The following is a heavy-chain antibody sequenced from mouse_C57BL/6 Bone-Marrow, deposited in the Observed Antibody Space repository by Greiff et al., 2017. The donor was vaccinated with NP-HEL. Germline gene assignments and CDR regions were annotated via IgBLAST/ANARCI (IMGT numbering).Heavy chain of an antibody. D-gene: IGHD1-1*01. J-gene: IGHJ2*01. CDR1: GFTFSDYY. V-gene: IGHV5-12*01. CDR2: ISNGGGST. Sequence: EVKLMESGGGLVQPGGSLKLSCAASGFTFSDYYMYWVRQTPEKRLEWVAYISNGGGSTYYPATFQGRFTIPRDNTKNTLYLQMSRLKSEDTAMYYCARHYYGSSFHYFDYWGQGTTLTVSS. CDR3: ARHYYGSSFHYFDY.